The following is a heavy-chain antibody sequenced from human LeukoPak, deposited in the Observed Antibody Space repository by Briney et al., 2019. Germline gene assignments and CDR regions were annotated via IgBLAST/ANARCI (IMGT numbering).Heavy chain of an antibody. CDR2: VYYSGSTSGTT. D-gene: IGHD5-12*01. Sequence: SETLSLTCTVSGGSISSSVYYWGWIRQPPGKGLEWIGSVYYSGSTSGTTYYNTSLESRVTISVDTSQSQFSLKLSSVTAADTAVYYCARPARLRTNWFDPWGQGTLVTVSS. CDR1: GGSISSSVYY. CDR3: ARPARLRTNWFDP. V-gene: IGHV4-39*01. J-gene: IGHJ5*02.